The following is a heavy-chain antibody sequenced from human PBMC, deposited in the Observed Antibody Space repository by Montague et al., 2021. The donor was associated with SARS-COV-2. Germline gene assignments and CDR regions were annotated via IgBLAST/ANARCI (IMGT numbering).Heavy chain of an antibody. CDR1: GGSFNDYY. J-gene: IGHJ5*02. V-gene: IGHV4-59*01. D-gene: IGHD3-22*01. CDR3: ARDRPPYYYDNSGHFLHGWFDP. Sequence: SETLSLTCAVYGGSFNDYYWSWIRQTPGKGLEWIGNIYYSGSTNYNPSLKSRVTISVDTSKNQFSLKLSSVTAADTAVYYCARDRPPYYYDNSGHFLHGWFDPWGQGTLVTVSS. CDR2: IYYSGST.